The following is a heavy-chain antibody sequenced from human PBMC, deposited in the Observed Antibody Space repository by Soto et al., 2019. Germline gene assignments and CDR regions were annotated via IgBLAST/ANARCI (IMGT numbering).Heavy chain of an antibody. CDR3: ARGAMIWAETPGLESLGMDV. D-gene: IGHD3-16*01. CDR1: WYTFTSYD. Sequence: GASVKVSSKASWYTFTSYDINWVRQATGQGVEFMGWMNPNCGNTGYAQKFQGRVTMTRNTSISTAYMELSSLRSEDTAVYYCARGAMIWAETPGLESLGMDVWGQGTTVTVSS. J-gene: IGHJ6*02. V-gene: IGHV1-8*01. CDR2: MNPNCGNT.